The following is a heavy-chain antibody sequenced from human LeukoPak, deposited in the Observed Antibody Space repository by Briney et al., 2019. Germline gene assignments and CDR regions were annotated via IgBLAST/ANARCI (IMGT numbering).Heavy chain of an antibody. D-gene: IGHD3-10*01. Sequence: SETLSLTCAVYGGSFIGYYWSRIRQPPGKGLEWIGEINHSGSTNYNPSLKSRVTISVDTSKNQFSLKLSSVTAADTAVYYCARVKGYYYGSGTMNYWGQGTLVTVSS. CDR1: GGSFIGYY. J-gene: IGHJ4*02. CDR3: ARVKGYYYGSGTMNY. CDR2: INHSGST. V-gene: IGHV4-34*01.